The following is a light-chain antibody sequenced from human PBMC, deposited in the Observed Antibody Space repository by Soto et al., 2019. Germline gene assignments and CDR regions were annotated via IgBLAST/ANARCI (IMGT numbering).Light chain of an antibody. CDR2: DAS. V-gene: IGKV3-11*01. Sequence: EIVLTQSPATLSLSPGERATLSCRASQSVSSYLAWYQQKPGQAPRLLIYDASNGATGIPARFSGSGSGTDFTLTISSLEPEDFAVYYCQQRSNWPPKYTFGQGTKLEIQ. CDR1: QSVSSY. CDR3: QQRSNWPPKYT. J-gene: IGKJ2*01.